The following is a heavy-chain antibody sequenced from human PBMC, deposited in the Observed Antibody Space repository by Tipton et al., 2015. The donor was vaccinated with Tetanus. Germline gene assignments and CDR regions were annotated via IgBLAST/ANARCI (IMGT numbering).Heavy chain of an antibody. V-gene: IGHV4-59*01. CDR3: ARDWWHNGHSYNGMDV. D-gene: IGHD2-8*02. J-gene: IGHJ6*02. CDR1: GGSITFYW. CDR2: IYQSGRS. Sequence: TLSLTCKVSGGSITFYWWSWIRQSPGKGLEWIGSIYQSGRSDYNPSLKSRVTVSIDTSQNQFSLTLTSVTAADTAVYFCARDWWHNGHSYNGMDVWGQGTTVTVSS.